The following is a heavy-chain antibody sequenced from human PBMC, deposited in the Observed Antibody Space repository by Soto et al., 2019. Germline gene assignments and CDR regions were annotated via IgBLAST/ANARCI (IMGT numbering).Heavy chain of an antibody. Sequence: GASLKISCKSSGYNFTAFWVHWVRQMPGKGLEWLGKIDPSDSYTNYSPSFEGHVTISTDNAITTAYLQWSSLRASDTARKLSARVQKNGFDSWAKGTMVTDSS. V-gene: IGHV5-10-1*01. J-gene: IGHJ5*01. CDR2: IDPSDSYT. CDR1: GYNFTAFW. CDR3: ARVQKNGFDS.